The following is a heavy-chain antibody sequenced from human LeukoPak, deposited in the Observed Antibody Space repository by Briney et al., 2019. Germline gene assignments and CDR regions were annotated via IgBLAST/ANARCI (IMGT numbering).Heavy chain of an antibody. CDR2: ISSSSGYI. V-gene: IGHV3-21*01. CDR1: GFTFSSYG. J-gene: IGHJ4*02. D-gene: IGHD7-27*01. Sequence: PGRSLRLSCAASGFTFSSYGMHWVRQASGKGLEWVSSISSSSGYIYYADSVKGRFTISRDNAKNSLYLQMNSLRAEDTAVYHCARDSGDYYFDYWGQGTLVTVSS. CDR3: ARDSGDYYFDY.